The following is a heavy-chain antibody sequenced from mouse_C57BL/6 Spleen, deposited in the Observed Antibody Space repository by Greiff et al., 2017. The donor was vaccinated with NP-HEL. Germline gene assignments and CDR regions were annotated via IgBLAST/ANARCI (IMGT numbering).Heavy chain of an antibody. CDR3: AVYDYDGAWFDY. D-gene: IGHD2-4*01. CDR2: IYPGDGDT. J-gene: IGHJ3*01. CDR1: GYAFSSYW. Sequence: VKLQQSGAELVKPGASVKISCKASGYAFSSYWMNWVKQRPGQGLEWIGQIYPGDGDTNYNGKFKGKATLTADKSSSTAYMQRSSLTSEDAAVYFCAVYDYDGAWFDYWGQGTLVTVSA. V-gene: IGHV1-80*01.